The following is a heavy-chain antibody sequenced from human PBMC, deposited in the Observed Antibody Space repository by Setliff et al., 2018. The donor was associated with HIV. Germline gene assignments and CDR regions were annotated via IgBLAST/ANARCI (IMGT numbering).Heavy chain of an antibody. CDR2: IYSTGST. J-gene: IGHJ2*01. V-gene: IGHV4-61*09. Sequence: PSETLSLTCTVSGSSISSGSYYWSWIRQPAGKGLEWIGHIYSTGSTRYNPSLESRLTILVDTSRNQFSLKLNSVTAADTAVYYCARAAYSGTYVWEPATDLWGRGTLVTVSS. D-gene: IGHD1-26*01. CDR1: GSSISSGSYY. CDR3: ARAAYSGTYVWEPATDL.